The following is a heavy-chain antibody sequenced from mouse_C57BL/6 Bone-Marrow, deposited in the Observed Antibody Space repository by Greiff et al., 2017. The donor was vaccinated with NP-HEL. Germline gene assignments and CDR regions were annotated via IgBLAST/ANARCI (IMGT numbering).Heavy chain of an antibody. V-gene: IGHV14-4*01. CDR1: GFNIKDDY. CDR3: TPYYKYFDV. D-gene: IGHD2-12*01. CDR2: IDPENGDT. Sequence: VQLQQSGAELVRPGASVKLSCTASGFNIKDDYMHWVKQRPEQGLEWIGWIDPENGDTEYASKFQGKATITADTSSNTAYLQLSSLTSEDTAVYYCTPYYKYFDVWGTGTTVTVSS. J-gene: IGHJ1*03.